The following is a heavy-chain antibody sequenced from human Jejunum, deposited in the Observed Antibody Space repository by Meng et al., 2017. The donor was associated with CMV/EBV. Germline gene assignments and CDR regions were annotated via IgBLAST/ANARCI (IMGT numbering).Heavy chain of an antibody. D-gene: IGHD1-26*01. CDR2: IYWDDDK. Sequence: QIPLKEAGPTLVTPTQTLTLTCAVSGLSSISSGVGVGWIRQPPGKALEWLALIYWDDDKRYSPSLRSRLTITKDTSKNEVVLTMTNMDPVDTGTYYCAHFVGGYYPSRPDYWGQGTLVTVSS. CDR1: GLSSISSGVG. J-gene: IGHJ4*02. V-gene: IGHV2-5*02. CDR3: AHFVGGYYPSRPDY.